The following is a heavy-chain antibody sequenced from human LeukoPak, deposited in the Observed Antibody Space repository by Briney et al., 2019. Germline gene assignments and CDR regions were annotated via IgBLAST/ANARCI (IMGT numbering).Heavy chain of an antibody. CDR3: ARDERDGYPQTYFDY. Sequence: ASVKVSCKASGYTFTSYYMHWVRQAPGQGLEWMGIINPSGGSTSYAQKFQGRVTMTRDTSTSTVYMELSSLRSEDTAVYYCARDERDGYPQTYFDYWGQGTLVTVSS. J-gene: IGHJ4*02. CDR1: GYTFTSYY. V-gene: IGHV1-46*01. CDR2: INPSGGST. D-gene: IGHD5-12*01.